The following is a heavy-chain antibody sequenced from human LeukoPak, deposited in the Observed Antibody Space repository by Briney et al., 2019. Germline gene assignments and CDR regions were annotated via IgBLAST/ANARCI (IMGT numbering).Heavy chain of an antibody. D-gene: IGHD6-13*01. V-gene: IGHV3-23*01. Sequence: GGFLRLSCAASGFTFSSYAMSWVRQAPGKGLEWVSAISGSGGSTYYADSVKGRFTISRDNSKNTLYLQMNSLRAEDTAVYYCAKDRWGYSSSWYPFYFDYWGQGTLVTVSS. CDR3: AKDRWGYSSSWYPFYFDY. CDR2: ISGSGGST. CDR1: GFTFSSYA. J-gene: IGHJ4*02.